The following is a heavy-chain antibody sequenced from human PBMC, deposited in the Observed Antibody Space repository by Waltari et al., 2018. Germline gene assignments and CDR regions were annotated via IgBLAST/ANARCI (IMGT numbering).Heavy chain of an antibody. D-gene: IGHD3-10*01. CDR1: GGSISSGGYY. CDR2: IYYSGST. V-gene: IGHV4-31*03. Sequence: QVQLQESGPGLVKPSQTLSLTCTVSGGSISSGGYYWSWIRQHPGKGLEWVGYIYYSGSTYYNPSRKSRVTISVDTSKNQFSLKLSSVTAADTAVYYCARDREVRGVAYYFDYWGQGTLVTVSA. CDR3: ARDREVRGVAYYFDY. J-gene: IGHJ4*02.